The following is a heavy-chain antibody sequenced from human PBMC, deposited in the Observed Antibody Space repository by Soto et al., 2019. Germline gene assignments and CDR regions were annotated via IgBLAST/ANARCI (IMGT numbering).Heavy chain of an antibody. CDR3: ARSQGSSTSLEIYYYYYYGMDG. CDR1: GGTFSSYA. Sequence: QVQLVQSGAEVKKPGSSVKVSCKASGGTFSSYAISWVRQAPGQGLEWMGGIIPISETTNYAQTFQGRVTITADESKSTAYMELSSLRSEDTAVYYCARSQGSSTSLEIYYYYYYGMDGWGQGTTVTVSS. V-gene: IGHV1-69*01. CDR2: IIPISETT. D-gene: IGHD2-2*01. J-gene: IGHJ6*02.